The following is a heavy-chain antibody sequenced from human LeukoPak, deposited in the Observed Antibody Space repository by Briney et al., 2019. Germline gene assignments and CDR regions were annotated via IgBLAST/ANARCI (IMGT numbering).Heavy chain of an antibody. J-gene: IGHJ4*02. CDR1: AFTFSSYA. CDR2: IIPIFGTA. V-gene: IGHV1-69*06. Sequence: GGSLRLSCAASAFTFSSYAISWVRQAPGQGLEWMGGIIPIFGTANYAQKFQGRVTITADKSTSTAYMELSSLRSEDTAVYYCARARGYDSRGPGGPMGYWGQGTLVTVSS. CDR3: ARARGYDSRGPGGPMGY. D-gene: IGHD3-22*01.